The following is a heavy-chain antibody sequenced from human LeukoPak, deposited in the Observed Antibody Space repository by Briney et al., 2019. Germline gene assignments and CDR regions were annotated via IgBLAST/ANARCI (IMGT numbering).Heavy chain of an antibody. V-gene: IGHV3-74*01. CDR1: GFSFSTHW. D-gene: IGHD6-19*01. CDR2: INSDGSSP. J-gene: IGHJ4*02. Sequence: GGSLRLSCAASGFSFSTHWMHWVRQAPGKGLVWVSRINSDGSSPNYADSVKGRFTISRDNAKNTLSLQMNSLRAEDTAVYYCVRDFAPQTYSSGWYDYWGQGTLATVSS. CDR3: VRDFAPQTYSSGWYDY.